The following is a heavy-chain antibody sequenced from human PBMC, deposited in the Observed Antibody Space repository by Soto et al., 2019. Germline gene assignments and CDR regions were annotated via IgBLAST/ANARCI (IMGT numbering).Heavy chain of an antibody. CDR1: GFTFTNLW. CDR2: INGDGTIT. J-gene: IGHJ1*01. CDR3: VRDFR. V-gene: IGHV3-74*01. Sequence: EVQLVESGGGLVQPGGSLRLSCAASGFTFTNLWIYWVRQTPEKGLVWVAGINGDGTITAYAYSVKGRFTISRDNAKSTLYLQMNSLTIEDTALYYCVRDFRWGQGTLVTVSS.